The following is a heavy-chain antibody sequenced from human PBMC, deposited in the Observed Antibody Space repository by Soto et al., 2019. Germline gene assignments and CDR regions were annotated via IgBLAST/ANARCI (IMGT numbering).Heavy chain of an antibody. CDR1: GFTFSSYS. J-gene: IGHJ4*02. Sequence: GESQKISCAASGFTFSSYSMNWVRQAPGKGLEWVSYISSSSSTIYYADSVKGRFTISRDNAKNSLYLQMNSLRDEDTAVYYCARDPPYDSSGYPAIDYWGQGTLVTVSS. CDR2: ISSSSSTI. CDR3: ARDPPYDSSGYPAIDY. V-gene: IGHV3-48*02. D-gene: IGHD3-22*01.